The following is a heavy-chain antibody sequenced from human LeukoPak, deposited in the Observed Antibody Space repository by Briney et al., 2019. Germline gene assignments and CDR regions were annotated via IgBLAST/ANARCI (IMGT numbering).Heavy chain of an antibody. Sequence: GGSLRLSCAAYGFTVSFNYMSWVRQAPGEGLEWISVIYSGGSTYYADSVKGRFTISSDDSKNTLYLQMNSLRAEDTAIYYCARAQWRTYSYYYMDVWGKGTTVTVSS. CDR2: IYSGGST. CDR3: ARAQWRTYSYYYMDV. D-gene: IGHD6-19*01. J-gene: IGHJ6*03. CDR1: GFTVSFNY. V-gene: IGHV3-53*01.